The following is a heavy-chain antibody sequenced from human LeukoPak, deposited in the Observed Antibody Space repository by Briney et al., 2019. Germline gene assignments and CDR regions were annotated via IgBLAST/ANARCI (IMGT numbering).Heavy chain of an antibody. V-gene: IGHV4-39*01. CDR1: GGSISSSSYY. CDR3: ARHASAGSFLGWFDP. J-gene: IGHJ5*02. D-gene: IGHD3-10*01. CDR2: IYYSGST. Sequence: TSETLSLTCTVSGGSISSSSYYWGWIRQPPGKGLEWIGSIYYSGSTYYNPSLKSRVTISVDTSKNQFSLKMSSVTAADTAVYYCARHASAGSFLGWFDPWGQGTLVTVSS.